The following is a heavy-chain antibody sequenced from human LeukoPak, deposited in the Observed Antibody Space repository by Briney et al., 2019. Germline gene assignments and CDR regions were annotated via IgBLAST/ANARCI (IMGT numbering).Heavy chain of an antibody. Sequence: PGGSLRLSCAASGFTFSSYGMHWVRQAPGKGLEWVAVISSDESNKYFADSVKGRFTVSRDNSKNTLYLQMNSLRTEDTAVYYCAKDFLPYCSGGTCYEDYFDYWGQGTLVTVSS. D-gene: IGHD2-15*01. CDR2: ISSDESNK. CDR3: AKDFLPYCSGGTCYEDYFDY. J-gene: IGHJ4*02. CDR1: GFTFSSYG. V-gene: IGHV3-30*18.